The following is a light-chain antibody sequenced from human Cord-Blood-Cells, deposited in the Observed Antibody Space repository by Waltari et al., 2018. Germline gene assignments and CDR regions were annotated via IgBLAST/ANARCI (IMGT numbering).Light chain of an antibody. J-gene: IGLJ2*01. CDR2: EVS. V-gene: IGLV2-8*01. Sequence: QSALTQPPSASGSPGQSVTISCTGTSSDVGGYNYVSWYQQHPGKAPKLMIYEVSKRPSGVPDLFAGSKSGNTASLTVSGLQAEDEADYYCSSYAGSNKFVVFGGGTKLTVL. CDR1: SSDVGGYNY. CDR3: SSYAGSNKFVV.